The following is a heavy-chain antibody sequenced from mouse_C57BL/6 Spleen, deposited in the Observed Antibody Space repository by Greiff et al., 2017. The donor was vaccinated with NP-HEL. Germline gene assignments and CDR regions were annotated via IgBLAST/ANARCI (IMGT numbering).Heavy chain of an antibody. CDR3: ARRSPYYYGSSSFDY. D-gene: IGHD1-1*01. Sequence: QVQLQQPGAELVKPGASVKLSCKASGYTFTSYWMQWVKQRPGQGLEWIGEIDPSDSYTNYNQKFKGKATLTVDTSSSTAYMQLSSLTSEDSAVYYCARRSPYYYGSSSFDYWGQGTTLTVSS. J-gene: IGHJ2*01. CDR1: GYTFTSYW. V-gene: IGHV1-50*01. CDR2: IDPSDSYT.